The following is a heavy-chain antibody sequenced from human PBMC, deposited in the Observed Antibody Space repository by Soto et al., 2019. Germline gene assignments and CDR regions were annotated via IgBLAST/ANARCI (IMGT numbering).Heavy chain of an antibody. D-gene: IGHD6-13*01. CDR2: ISYDGSNK. CDR3: AKDGRQQLVPGDY. V-gene: IGHV3-30*18. J-gene: IGHJ4*02. CDR1: GFTFSSYG. Sequence: GGSLRLSCAASGFTFSSYGMHWVRQAPGKGLEWVAVISYDGSNKYYADSVKGRFTISRDNSKNTLYLQMNSLRAEDTAVYYCAKDGRQQLVPGDYWGQGTLVTVSS.